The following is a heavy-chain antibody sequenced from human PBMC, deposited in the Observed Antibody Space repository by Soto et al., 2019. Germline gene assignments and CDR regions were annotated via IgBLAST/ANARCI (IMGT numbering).Heavy chain of an antibody. D-gene: IGHD2-21*02. CDR1: GFTFSDYA. CDR3: AKGGNSNNNYYYYMDV. Sequence: EVQLLESGGGLVQPGGSLRLSCAASGFTFSDYALSWVRQAPGEGPEWVSTISNTGAKTYYADSVKGRITVSRDNFKSTLSLQMNSLSAADTAVYYCAKGGNSNNNYYYYMDVWGKGTAVTVSS. CDR2: ISNTGAKT. J-gene: IGHJ6*03. V-gene: IGHV3-23*01.